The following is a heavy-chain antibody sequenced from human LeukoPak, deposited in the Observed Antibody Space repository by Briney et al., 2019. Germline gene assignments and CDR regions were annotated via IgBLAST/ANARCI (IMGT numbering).Heavy chain of an antibody. CDR3: ARGGYCSGGSCRKTYYYYYMDV. J-gene: IGHJ6*03. Sequence: GGSLRLSCAASGFTFSSYAMHWVRQAPGKGLEYVSAISSNGGSTYYANSVKGRFTISRDNSKNTLYLQMGSLRAEDMAVYYCARGGYCSGGSCRKTYYYYYMDVWGKGTTVTISS. CDR2: ISSNGGST. CDR1: GFTFSSYA. D-gene: IGHD2-15*01. V-gene: IGHV3-64*01.